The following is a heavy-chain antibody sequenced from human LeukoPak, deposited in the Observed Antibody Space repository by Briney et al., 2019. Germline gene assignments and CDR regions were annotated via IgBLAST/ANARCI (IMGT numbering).Heavy chain of an antibody. CDR2: ISYDGSNK. D-gene: IGHD6-13*01. CDR3: AKDRDRIAADYLPDWFDP. CDR1: GFTFSSYG. V-gene: IGHV3-30*18. Sequence: GGSLRLSCAASGFTFSSYGMHWVRQAPGKGLEWVAVISYDGSNKYYADSVKGRFTISRDNSKNTLYLQMNSLRAEDTAVYYCAKDRDRIAADYLPDWFDPWGQGTLVTVSS. J-gene: IGHJ5*02.